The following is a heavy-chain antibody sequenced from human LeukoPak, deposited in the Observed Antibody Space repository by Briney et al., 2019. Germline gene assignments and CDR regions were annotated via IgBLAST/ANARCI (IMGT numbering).Heavy chain of an antibody. CDR2: VYSGGST. V-gene: IGHV3-53*01. D-gene: IGHD1-1*01. CDR3: ARMNDYYFDY. Sequence: GGSLRLSCAASGFTVSSNYMSWVRQAPGKGLEWVSVVYSGGSTYYADSVKGRFTISRDNSKNTLYLQMNSLRAEDTAVYYCARMNDYYFDYWGQGTLVTVSS. CDR1: GFTVSSNY. J-gene: IGHJ4*02.